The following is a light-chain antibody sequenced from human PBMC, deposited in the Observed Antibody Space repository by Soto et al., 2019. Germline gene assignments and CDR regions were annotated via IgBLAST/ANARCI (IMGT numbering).Light chain of an antibody. CDR3: QQDGSSPGT. CDR1: QSVSSSY. V-gene: IGKV3-20*01. J-gene: IGKJ3*01. Sequence: EIVLTQSPGTLSLSPGERATLSCTASQSVSSSYLAWYQQKPGQAPRLLIYGSSSRATGIPDRFSGSGSGTDFTLTISRLEPEDFAVYYCQQDGSSPGTFGPGTKVDIK. CDR2: GSS.